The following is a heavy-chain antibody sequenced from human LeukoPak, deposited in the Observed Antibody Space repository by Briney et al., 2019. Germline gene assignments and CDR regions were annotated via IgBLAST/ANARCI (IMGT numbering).Heavy chain of an antibody. J-gene: IGHJ6*02. CDR2: ISYDGSNK. D-gene: IGHD1-1*01. V-gene: IGHV3-30-3*01. CDR1: GFTFSSYA. Sequence: GGSLRLSCAASGFTFSSYAMHWVRQAPGKGLEWVAVISYDGSNKYYADSVKGRFTISRDNAKKSLYLQMNSLRAEDTAVYYCARAFASNSPMDVWGQGTTVTVSS. CDR3: ARAFASNSPMDV.